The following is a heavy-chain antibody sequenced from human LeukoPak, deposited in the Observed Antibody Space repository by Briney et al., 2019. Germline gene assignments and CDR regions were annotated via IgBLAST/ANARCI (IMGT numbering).Heavy chain of an antibody. D-gene: IGHD2-2*01. V-gene: IGHV4-34*01. CDR3: ARLAGQQGDIVVVPAAADY. J-gene: IGHJ4*02. CDR1: GGSISGYH. CDR2: INHSGST. Sequence: SETLSLTCNVSGGSISGYHWSWIRQPPGKGLEWIGEINHSGSTNYNPSLKSRVTISVDTSKNQFSLKLSSVTAADTAVYYCARLAGQQGDIVVVPAAADYWGQGTLVTVSS.